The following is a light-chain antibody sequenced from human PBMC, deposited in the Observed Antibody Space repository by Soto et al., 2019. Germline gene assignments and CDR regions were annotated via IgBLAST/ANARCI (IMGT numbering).Light chain of an antibody. Sequence: QSVLTQPPSASGSPGQSVTISCTGTSSDVGGYNFVSWYRQYPGKAPQLIIYEVTKRPSGFPDRFSGSKSVNTASLTVSGLQAEDEADYYCSSYAATNNYVFGSGTKVTVL. CDR2: EVT. V-gene: IGLV2-8*01. CDR3: SSYAATNNYV. CDR1: SSDVGGYNF. J-gene: IGLJ1*01.